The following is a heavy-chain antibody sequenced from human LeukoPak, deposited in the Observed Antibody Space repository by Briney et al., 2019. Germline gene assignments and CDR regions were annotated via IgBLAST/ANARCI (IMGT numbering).Heavy chain of an antibody. CDR2: IYTSGST. V-gene: IGHV4-4*07. CDR3: ARAREGVWGPDDNYFDY. CDR1: GGSISDYY. D-gene: IGHD3-16*01. J-gene: IGHJ4*02. Sequence: PSETLSLTCSVSGGSISDYYWSWIRQPAGKGLEWIGRIYTSGSTSYNPSLKSRVTMSVDTSKNQFSLKLSSVTAADTAVYYCARAREGVWGPDDNYFDYWGQGTLVTVSS.